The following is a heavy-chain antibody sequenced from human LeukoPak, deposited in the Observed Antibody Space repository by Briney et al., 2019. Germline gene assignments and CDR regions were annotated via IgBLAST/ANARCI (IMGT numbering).Heavy chain of an antibody. D-gene: IGHD2-2*02. J-gene: IGHJ6*02. CDR2: ISSSSSYI. V-gene: IGHV3-21*01. CDR1: GFTFSSYS. CDR3: AREGCTSCYKDYYYGMDV. Sequence: GGSLRLSCAASGFTFSSYSMNWVRQAPGKGLEWVSSISSSSSYIYYADSVKGRFTISRDNAKNSLYLQMNSLRAEDTAVYYCAREGCTSCYKDYYYGMDVWGQGTTVTVSS.